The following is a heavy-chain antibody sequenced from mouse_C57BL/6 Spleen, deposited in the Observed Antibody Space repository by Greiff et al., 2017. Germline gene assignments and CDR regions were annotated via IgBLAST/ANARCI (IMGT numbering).Heavy chain of an antibody. V-gene: IGHV1-19*01. D-gene: IGHD1-1*01. CDR2: INPYNGGT. CDR1: GYTFTDYY. CDR3: ASIYYYGSGLAY. J-gene: IGHJ3*01. Sequence: EVQLQQSGPVLVKPGASVKMSCKASGYTFTDYYMNWVKQSHGKSLEWIGVINPYNGGTSYNQKFKGKATLTVDKSSSTAYMELNSLTSEDSAVCYCASIYYYGSGLAYWGQGTLVTVSA.